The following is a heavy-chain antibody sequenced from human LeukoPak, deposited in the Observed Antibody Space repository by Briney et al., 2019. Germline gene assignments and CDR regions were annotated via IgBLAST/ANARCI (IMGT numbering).Heavy chain of an antibody. J-gene: IGHJ3*02. CDR2: ISATGVNT. CDR3: ARQPAGGSYGAGAFDI. D-gene: IGHD3-10*01. Sequence: PGGSLRLSCTTSGFGSKNYAMSWVRLAPGKGLEWVSIISATGVNTYYADSVKGRFTISRDNSKNTLYLQMNSLRAEDTAVYYCARQPAGGSYGAGAFDIWGQGTMVTVSS. CDR1: GFGSKNYA. V-gene: IGHV3-23*01.